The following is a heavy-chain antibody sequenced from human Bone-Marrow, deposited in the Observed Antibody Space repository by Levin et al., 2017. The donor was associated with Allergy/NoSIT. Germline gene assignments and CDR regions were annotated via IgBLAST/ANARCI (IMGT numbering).Heavy chain of an antibody. CDR3: ARVTFGYSSGWFFDY. V-gene: IGHV4-59*01. Sequence: SETLSLTCTVSGSSISSYYWNWIRQPPGKGLEWIGYISDSGSTNYNPSLKSRVTISVDKSKNQFSLRLSSVTAADTAVYYCARVTFGYSSGWFFDYWGQGTLVTVSS. J-gene: IGHJ4*02. D-gene: IGHD6-19*01. CDR2: ISDSGST. CDR1: GSSISSYY.